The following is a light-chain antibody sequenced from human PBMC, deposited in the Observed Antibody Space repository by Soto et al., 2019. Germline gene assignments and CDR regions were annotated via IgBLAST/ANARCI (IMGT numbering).Light chain of an antibody. CDR2: GAS. Sequence: EIVMTQSPATLSVSPGERATLSCRASQSVSSNFAWYQQKPGQAPRLLIYGASTRATGIPARFSGSGSGTAFTLTLSSLQSEDFAVYYCQQYNNWPPITFGQGTRLEIK. V-gene: IGKV3-15*01. CDR3: QQYNNWPPIT. J-gene: IGKJ5*01. CDR1: QSVSSN.